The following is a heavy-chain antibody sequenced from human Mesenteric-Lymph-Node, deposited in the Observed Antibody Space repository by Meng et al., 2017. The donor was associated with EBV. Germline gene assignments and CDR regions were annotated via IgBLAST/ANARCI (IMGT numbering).Heavy chain of an antibody. Sequence: VQLVESGGGLVQPGGSLGLSCPASGFTFSSYWMHWVRQAPGKGLVWVSRINSDGSSTSYADSVKGRFTISRDNSKNTLYLQMNSLRREDTAVYYCVRPGRGSPFDYWGQGTLVTVSS. CDR2: INSDGSST. V-gene: IGHV3-74*01. CDR3: VRPGRGSPFDY. CDR1: GFTFSSYW. J-gene: IGHJ4*02. D-gene: IGHD2-15*01.